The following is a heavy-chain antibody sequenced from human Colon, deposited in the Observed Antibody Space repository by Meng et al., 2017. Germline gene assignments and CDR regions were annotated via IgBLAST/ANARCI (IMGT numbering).Heavy chain of an antibody. J-gene: IGHJ4*02. D-gene: IGHD3-16*01. CDR3: ARSLGYYDYVWGSYPPGY. Sequence: QVRPQQWGAGLLKPSETLSLTCAVYGGSFSGYYWSWIRQPPGKGLEWIGEINHSGSTNYNPSLKSRVTISVDTSKNQFSLKLSSVTAADTAVYYCARSLGYYDYVWGSYPPGYWGQGTLVTVSS. V-gene: IGHV4-34*01. CDR1: GGSFSGYY. CDR2: INHSGST.